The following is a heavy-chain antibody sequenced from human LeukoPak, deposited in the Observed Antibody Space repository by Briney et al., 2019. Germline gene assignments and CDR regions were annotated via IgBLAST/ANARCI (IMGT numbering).Heavy chain of an antibody. CDR3: ARDIPYYYYGMDV. J-gene: IGHJ6*02. Sequence: GGSPRLSCAASGFTFSSYWMSWVRQAPGKGLEWVANIKQDGSEKYYVDSVKGRFTISRDNAKNSLYLQMNSLRAEDTAVYYCARDIPYYYYGMDVWGQGTTVTVSS. V-gene: IGHV3-7*01. CDR1: GFTFSSYW. CDR2: IKQDGSEK. D-gene: IGHD2-2*02.